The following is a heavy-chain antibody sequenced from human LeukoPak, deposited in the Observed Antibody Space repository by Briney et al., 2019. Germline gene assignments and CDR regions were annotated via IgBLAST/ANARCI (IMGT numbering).Heavy chain of an antibody. Sequence: PGGSLRLSCAASGFTFSDYYMSWIRQAPGKGLEWVSYISSSGSTIYYADSVKGRFTISRDNAKNSLYLQMNSLRAEGMALYYCAKDYAAGPLYYFDYWGQGTLVTVSS. V-gene: IGHV3-11*01. CDR1: GFTFSDYY. CDR3: AKDYAAGPLYYFDY. J-gene: IGHJ4*02. CDR2: ISSSGSTI. D-gene: IGHD6-13*01.